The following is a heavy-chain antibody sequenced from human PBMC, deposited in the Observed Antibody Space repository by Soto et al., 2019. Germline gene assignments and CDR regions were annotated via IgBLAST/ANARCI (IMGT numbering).Heavy chain of an antibody. V-gene: IGHV1-46*04. CDR1: EYTFATYY. J-gene: IGHJ6*02. D-gene: IGHD6-6*01. Sequence: QVQLVQSGAEVKKPGASVKVSCKASEYTFATYYIHWVRQAPGQGLEWMGIINPNGGSTTYAQRLQGRVTMTRDTSTSTVYIELSSLRSEDTAVYYCAREGPAGSSSHYFYYGMDVWGQGTTVTVSS. CDR2: INPNGGST. CDR3: AREGPAGSSSHYFYYGMDV.